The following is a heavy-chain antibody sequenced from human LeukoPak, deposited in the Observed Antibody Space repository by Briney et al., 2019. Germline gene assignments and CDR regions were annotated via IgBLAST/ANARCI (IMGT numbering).Heavy chain of an antibody. CDR3: ARGRARSVVPAAIGY. Sequence: PSETLSLTCTVSGGSISSSSYYWGWIRQPPGKGLEWIGSIYYSGSTYYNPSLKSRVTISVDTSKNQFSLKLSSVTAADTAVYYCARGRARSVVPAAIGYWGQGTLVTVSS. V-gene: IGHV4-39*01. CDR1: GGSISSSSYY. CDR2: IYYSGST. D-gene: IGHD2-2*01. J-gene: IGHJ4*02.